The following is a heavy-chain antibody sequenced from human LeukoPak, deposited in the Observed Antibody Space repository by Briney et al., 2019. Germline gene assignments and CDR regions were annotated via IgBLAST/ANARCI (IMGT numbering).Heavy chain of an antibody. D-gene: IGHD5-18*01. V-gene: IGHV1-58*01. J-gene: IGHJ6*02. CDR3: AADQKQLQLWLWDYYGMDV. CDR2: IAVGSGNT. Sequence: ASVKVSCKASGFTFTSSAVQWVRQARGQRLEWIGWIAVGSGNTNYAQKFQERVTITRDMSTSTAYMELSSLRSEDTAVYYCAADQKQLQLWLWDYYGMDVWGQGTTVTVSS. CDR1: GFTFTSSA.